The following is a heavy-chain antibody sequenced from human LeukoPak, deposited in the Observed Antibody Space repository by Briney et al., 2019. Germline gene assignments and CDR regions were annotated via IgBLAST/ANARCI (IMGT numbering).Heavy chain of an antibody. CDR3: ASEPRLAAAGD. Sequence: GGSLRLSCEASGFTFSSYSMHWVRQAPGKGLEWVAVISYDGSNKYYADSVKGRFTISRDNSKNTLYLQMNSLRAEDTAVYYCASEPRLAAAGDWGQGTPVTVSS. V-gene: IGHV3-30-3*01. CDR1: GFTFSSYS. D-gene: IGHD6-13*01. J-gene: IGHJ4*02. CDR2: ISYDGSNK.